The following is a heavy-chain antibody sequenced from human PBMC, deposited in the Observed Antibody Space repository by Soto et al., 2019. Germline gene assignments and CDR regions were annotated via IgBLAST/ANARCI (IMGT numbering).Heavy chain of an antibody. D-gene: IGHD1-1*01. CDR2: IYYNGNT. Sequence: QLQLQESGPGLVKPSETLSLTCTVSGGSISRSPYYWAWIRQPPGKGLQWIGNIYYNGNTFYNPPRNSCVTITIDTSKGQFSLRLSSVTASDTAVYYCAIHGPLTKNCNQLNCWGQGTLVTVSS. CDR1: GGSISRSPYY. V-gene: IGHV4-39*01. J-gene: IGHJ4*02. CDR3: AIHGPLTKNCNQLNC.